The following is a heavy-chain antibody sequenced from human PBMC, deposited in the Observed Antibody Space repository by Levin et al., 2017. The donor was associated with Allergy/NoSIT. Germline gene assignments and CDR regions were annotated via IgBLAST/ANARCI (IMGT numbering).Heavy chain of an antibody. V-gene: IGHV3-48*03. Sequence: GGSLRLSCAVSGFTFSNHEMNWVRQAPGKGLEWVAYISSDGSSIYYADSLKGRLTISRDNAQRSLFLQMDSLRAEDTAVYYCATWGSTCLHQGPIGLPPGTLLQEHLWG. CDR1: GFTFSNHE. CDR2: ISSDGSSI. J-gene: IGHJ6*01. D-gene: IGHD6-13*01. CDR3: ATWGSTCLHQGPIGLPPGTLLQEHL.